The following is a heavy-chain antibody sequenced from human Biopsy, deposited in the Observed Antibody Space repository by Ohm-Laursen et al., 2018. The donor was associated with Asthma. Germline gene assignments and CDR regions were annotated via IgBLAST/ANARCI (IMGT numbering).Heavy chain of an antibody. CDR3: ARGREGSGSYFTSHWFDP. J-gene: IGHJ5*02. CDR1: GFSISSYG. Sequence: SLRLSCAASGFSISSYGMHWVRQAPGKGLEWVTLIWYDGSKKYYSESVKGRFTIARDNSKNTLYLQMNSLRVEDTGVYYCARGREGSGSYFTSHWFDPWGQGTLVTVSS. V-gene: IGHV3-33*01. D-gene: IGHD3-10*01. CDR2: IWYDGSKK.